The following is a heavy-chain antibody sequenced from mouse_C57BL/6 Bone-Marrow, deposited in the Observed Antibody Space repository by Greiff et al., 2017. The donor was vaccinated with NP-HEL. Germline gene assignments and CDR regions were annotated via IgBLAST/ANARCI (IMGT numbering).Heavy chain of an antibody. J-gene: IGHJ1*03. D-gene: IGHD1-1*01. Sequence: EVMLVESGGGLVQPGGSLKLSCAASGFTFSDYYMYWVRQTPEKRLEWVAYISNGGGSTYYPDNVKGRITISRDNAKNTLYLQMSRLKYEDTAMYYCARPIDYYGSSYGYFDVWGTGTTVTVSS. CDR3: ARPIDYYGSSYGYFDV. V-gene: IGHV5-12*01. CDR2: ISNGGGST. CDR1: GFTFSDYY.